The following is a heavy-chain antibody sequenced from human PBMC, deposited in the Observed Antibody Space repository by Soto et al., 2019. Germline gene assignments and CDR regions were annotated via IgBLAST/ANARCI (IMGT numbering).Heavy chain of an antibody. V-gene: IGHV3-23*01. J-gene: IGHJ4*02. CDR1: GFTFSSYA. Sequence: GGSLRLSCAASGFTFSSYAMSWVRQVPGKGLEWVSAISGSGGSTYYADSVKGRFTISRDNSKNTLYLQMNSLRAEDTAVYYCAKDRFYGDYGVGGFFDYWGQGTLVTVSS. D-gene: IGHD4-17*01. CDR2: ISGSGGST. CDR3: AKDRFYGDYGVGGFFDY.